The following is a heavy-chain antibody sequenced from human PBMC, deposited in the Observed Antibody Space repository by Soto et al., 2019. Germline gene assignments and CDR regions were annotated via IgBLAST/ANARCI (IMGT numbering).Heavy chain of an antibody. Sequence: SETLSLTCTVSGGSISSGGYYWSWIRQHPGKGLEWIGYIYYSGSTYYNPSLKSRVTISVDTSKNQFSLKRSSVTAADTAVYYCARSEARYGSGLQASKNYYFDYWGQGTLVTVSS. V-gene: IGHV4-31*03. CDR2: IYYSGST. J-gene: IGHJ4*02. CDR1: GGSISSGGYY. CDR3: ARSEARYGSGLQASKNYYFDY. D-gene: IGHD3-10*01.